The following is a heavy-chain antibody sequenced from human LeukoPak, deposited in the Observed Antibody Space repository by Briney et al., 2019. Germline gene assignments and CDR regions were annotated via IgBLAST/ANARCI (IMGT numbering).Heavy chain of an antibody. CDR3: ARGVAYCTNGICYSRETEYFQH. V-gene: IGHV4-39*07. Sequence: PSETLSLTCTVSGGSISSSSYYWGWIRQPPGKGLEWIGSIYYSGSTYYNPSLKSRVTISVDTSKNQFSLKLSSVTAADTAVYYCARGVAYCTNGICYSRETEYFQHWGQGTLVTVSS. CDR1: GGSISSSSYY. CDR2: IYYSGST. D-gene: IGHD2-8*01. J-gene: IGHJ1*01.